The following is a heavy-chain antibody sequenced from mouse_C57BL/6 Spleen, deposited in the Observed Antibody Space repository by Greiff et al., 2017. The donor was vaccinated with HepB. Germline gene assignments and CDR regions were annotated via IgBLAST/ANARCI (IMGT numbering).Heavy chain of an antibody. V-gene: IGHV1-50*01. CDR3: ARTLTGKGFAY. J-gene: IGHJ3*01. D-gene: IGHD4-1*01. CDR1: GYTFTSYW. Sequence: VQLQQPGAELVKPGASVKLSCKASGYTFTSYWMQWVKQRPGQGLEWIGEIDPSDSYTNYNQKFKGKATLTVDTSSSTAYMQLSSLTSEDSAVYYCARTLTGKGFAYWGQGTLVTVSA. CDR2: IDPSDSYT.